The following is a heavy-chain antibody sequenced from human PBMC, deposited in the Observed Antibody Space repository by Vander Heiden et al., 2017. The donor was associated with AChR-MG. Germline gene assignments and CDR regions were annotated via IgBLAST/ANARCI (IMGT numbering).Heavy chain of an antibody. D-gene: IGHD3-3*01. V-gene: IGHV4-39*01. CDR3: ARHASDYDFWSGYYTGLGYYYYGMDV. Sequence: QLQLQESGPGLVKPSETLSLTCTVSGGSISSSSYYWAWIRQPPGKGLEWIGSIYYSGSTYYNPSLKSRVTISVDTSKNQFSLKLSSVTAADTAVYYCARHASDYDFWSGYYTGLGYYYYGMDVWGQGPTVTVSS. CDR2: IYYSGST. CDR1: GGSISSSSYY. J-gene: IGHJ6*02.